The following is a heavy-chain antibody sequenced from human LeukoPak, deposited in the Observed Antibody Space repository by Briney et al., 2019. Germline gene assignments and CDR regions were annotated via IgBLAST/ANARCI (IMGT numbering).Heavy chain of an antibody. CDR3: AGSSAFDAFDI. V-gene: IGHV4-59*08. J-gene: IGHJ3*02. CDR1: GDSISSYH. Sequence: SETLSLTCTVSGDSISSYHWSWIRQPPGKGLEWIGYISYRGSTNYNPSLKSRVTISVDTSKNQLSLKVSSLSAADTAVYYCAGSSAFDAFDIWGQGTMVTVSS. CDR2: ISYRGST. D-gene: IGHD3-22*01.